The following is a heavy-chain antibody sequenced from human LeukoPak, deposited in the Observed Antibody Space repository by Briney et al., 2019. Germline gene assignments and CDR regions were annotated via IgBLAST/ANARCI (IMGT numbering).Heavy chain of an antibody. V-gene: IGHV3-48*01. Sequence: PGGSLRLSCAASGFTFSSYSMNWVRQAPGKGLEWVSYISSSSSTIYYADSVKGRFTISRDNAKNSLYLQMNSLRAEDTAVYYCASRNSGSLDYWGQGTLVTVSS. CDR2: ISSSSSTI. J-gene: IGHJ4*02. CDR1: GFTFSSYS. CDR3: ASRNSGSLDY. D-gene: IGHD1-26*01.